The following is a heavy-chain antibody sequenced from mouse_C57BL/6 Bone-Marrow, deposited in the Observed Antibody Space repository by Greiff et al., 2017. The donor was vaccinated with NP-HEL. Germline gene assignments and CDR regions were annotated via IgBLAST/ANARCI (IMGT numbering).Heavy chain of an antibody. V-gene: IGHV5-12*01. CDR2: ISNGGGST. Sequence: EVKLMESGGGLVQPGGSLKLSCAASGFTFSDYYMYWVRQTPEKRLEWVAYISNGGGSTYYPDTVKGRFTISRDNAKNTLYLQMSRLKSEDSAMYYCARQRAIDYWGQGTSVTVSA. CDR1: GFTFSDYY. CDR3: ARQRAIDY. J-gene: IGHJ4*01.